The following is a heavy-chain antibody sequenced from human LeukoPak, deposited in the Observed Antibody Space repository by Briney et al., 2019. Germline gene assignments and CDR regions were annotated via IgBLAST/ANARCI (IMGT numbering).Heavy chain of an antibody. V-gene: IGHV3-7*01. CDR2: IKQDGSEK. D-gene: IGHD6-19*01. Sequence: PGGSLILSCAASGFTFSSYWMSWVRQAPGKALEWVANIKQDGSEKYYVDSVKGRFTISRGNAKNSLYLQMNSLRAEDTAVYYCARRYSSGWPLDYWGQGTLVTVSS. J-gene: IGHJ4*02. CDR3: ARRYSSGWPLDY. CDR1: GFTFSSYW.